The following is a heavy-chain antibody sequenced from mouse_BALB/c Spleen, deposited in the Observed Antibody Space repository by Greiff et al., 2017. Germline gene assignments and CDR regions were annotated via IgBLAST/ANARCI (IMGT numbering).Heavy chain of an antibody. D-gene: IGHD1-1*01. CDR2: ISSGGSYT. V-gene: IGHV5-9-3*01. J-gene: IGHJ1*01. CDR3: ARHGTTVEGTWYFDV. CDR1: GFTFSSYG. Sequence: EVQVVESGGDLVKPGGSLKLSCAASGFTFSSYGMSWVRQTPEKRLEWVATISSGGSYTYYPDSVKGRFTISRDNAKNTLYLQMSSLRSEDTAMYYCARHGTTVEGTWYFDVWGAGTTVTVSS.